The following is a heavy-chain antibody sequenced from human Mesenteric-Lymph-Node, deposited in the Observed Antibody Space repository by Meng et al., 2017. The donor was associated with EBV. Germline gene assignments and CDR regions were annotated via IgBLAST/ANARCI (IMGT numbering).Heavy chain of an antibody. V-gene: IGHV4-34*01. D-gene: IGHD4-11*01. CDR3: ARGKTVGRSPWFDP. CDR1: GGSFSVYY. J-gene: IGHJ5*02. CDR2: SNQSGST. Sequence: VHLQQWGAGLLKPSETLSLTVSVYGGSFSVYYWTWIRQSPGKGLEWIGESNQSGSTSYNPSLKSRVTISVDTSQNQFPLKLSSVTAADTAVYYCARGKTVGRSPWFDPWGQGTLVTVSS.